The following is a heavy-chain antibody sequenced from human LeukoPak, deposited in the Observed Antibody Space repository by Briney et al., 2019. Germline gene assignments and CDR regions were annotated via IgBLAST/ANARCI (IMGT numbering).Heavy chain of an antibody. V-gene: IGHV3-21*01. CDR3: ARVLMEYGDYGFFDY. CDR1: GFTFSSYS. Sequence: GGSLRLSCAASGFTFSSYSMNWVRQAPGKGLEWVSSISSSSSYIYYADSVKGRFTISRDNAKNSLYLQMNSLRAEDTAMYYCARVLMEYGDYGFFDYWGQGTLVTVSS. J-gene: IGHJ4*02. D-gene: IGHD4-17*01. CDR2: ISSSSSYI.